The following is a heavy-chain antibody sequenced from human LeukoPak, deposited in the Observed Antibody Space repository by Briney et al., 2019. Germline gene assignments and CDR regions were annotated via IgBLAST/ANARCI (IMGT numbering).Heavy chain of an antibody. CDR1: GVSISSGDYY. J-gene: IGHJ3*02. CDR2: IYYSGST. V-gene: IGHV4-30-4*01. CDR3: ARGIVVVPAARGVGAFDI. Sequence: PSQTLSLTCTVSGVSISSGDYYWSWLRQPPGKGLEWIGYIYYSGSTYYNPSLKSRVTISVDTSKNQFSLKLSSVTAADTAVYYCARGIVVVPAARGVGAFDIWGQGTMVTVSS. D-gene: IGHD2-2*01.